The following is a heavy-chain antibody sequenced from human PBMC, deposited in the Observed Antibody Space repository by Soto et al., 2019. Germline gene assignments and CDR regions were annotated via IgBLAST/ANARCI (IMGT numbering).Heavy chain of an antibody. V-gene: IGHV3-13*01. D-gene: IGHD6-13*01. CDR2: IGAAGDT. J-gene: IGHJ4*02. Sequence: PGGSLRLSCEASGFTFSCFDMHWVRQPTGKGLEWVSSIGAAGDTYYAVSVKGRFTISRDNAKNSLSLQMNSLRARDMAVYFCAKSQEIGTHFFDSWGQGTQVTVSS. CDR1: GFTFSCFD. CDR3: AKSQEIGTHFFDS.